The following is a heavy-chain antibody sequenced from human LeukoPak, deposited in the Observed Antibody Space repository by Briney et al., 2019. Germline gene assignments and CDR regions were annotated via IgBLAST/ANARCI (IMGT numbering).Heavy chain of an antibody. J-gene: IGHJ5*02. CDR1: GGSISSGNYY. V-gene: IGHV4-61*02. CDR2: SHTSGST. D-gene: IGHD1-7*01. Sequence: SQTLSLTCTVSGGSISSGNYYWGWIRQPAGKGREWFVRSHTSGSTNSNPALKSRITISVDTSKNQYSLNLSSGTAADTAVYYCARGMTGTTGLNSWFDPWGQETLVTVSS. CDR3: ARGMTGTTGLNSWFDP.